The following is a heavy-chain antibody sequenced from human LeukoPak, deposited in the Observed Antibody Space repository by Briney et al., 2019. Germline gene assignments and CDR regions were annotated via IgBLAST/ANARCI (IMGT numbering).Heavy chain of an antibody. V-gene: IGHV3-21*01. J-gene: IGHJ4*02. CDR2: ISTSSSHI. Sequence: GGSLRLSCAASGFTFSDYKMNWVRQAPGKGLEWVSSISTSSSHIYYADAVKGRFTISRDNAKKSLFLQMNSLRAEETAIYYCARVYSTSWYPFDYWGQGTLVTVSS. CDR3: ARVYSTSWYPFDY. D-gene: IGHD6-13*01. CDR1: GFTFSDYK.